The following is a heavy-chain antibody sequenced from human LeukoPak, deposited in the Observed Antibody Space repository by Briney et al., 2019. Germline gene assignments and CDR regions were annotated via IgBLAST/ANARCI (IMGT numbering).Heavy chain of an antibody. CDR2: IYYSGST. CDR3: ARARHSSSWYGDFDY. Sequence: SETLSLTCTVSGGSISNGDHYWSWIRQPPGKGLEWIGYIYYSGSTNYNPSLKSRVTISVDTSKNQFSLKLSSVTAADTAVYYCARARHSSSWYGDFDYWGQGTLVTVSS. V-gene: IGHV4-61*08. CDR1: GGSISNGDHY. J-gene: IGHJ4*02. D-gene: IGHD6-13*01.